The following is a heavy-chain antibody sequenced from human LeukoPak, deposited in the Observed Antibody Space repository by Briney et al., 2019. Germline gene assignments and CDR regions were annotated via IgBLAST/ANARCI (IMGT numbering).Heavy chain of an antibody. J-gene: IGHJ4*02. Sequence: SGTLSLTCAVSGGSISSSNWWSWVRQPPGKGLEWIREIYHSGSTNYNPSLKSRVTISVDKSKNQFSLKLSSVTAADTAVYYCARFRLGDGYNWSFDYWGQGTLVTVSS. D-gene: IGHD5-24*01. CDR2: IYHSGST. V-gene: IGHV4-4*02. CDR1: GGSISSSNW. CDR3: ARFRLGDGYNWSFDY.